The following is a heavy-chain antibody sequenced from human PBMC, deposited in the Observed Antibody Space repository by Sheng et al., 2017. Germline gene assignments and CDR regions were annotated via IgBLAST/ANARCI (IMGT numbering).Heavy chain of an antibody. CDR1: GGSFSGYY. J-gene: IGHJ5*02. CDR3: ARSTYSKRITMVRGLAGWFDP. V-gene: IGHV4-34*01. CDR2: INHSGST. D-gene: IGHD3-10*01. Sequence: QVQLQQWGAGLLKPSETLSLTCAVYGGSFSGYYWSWIRQPPGKGLEWIGEINHSGSTNYNPSLKSRVTISVDTSKNQFSLKLSSVTAADTAVYHCARSTYSKRITMVRGLAGWFDPWGQGTLVTVSS.